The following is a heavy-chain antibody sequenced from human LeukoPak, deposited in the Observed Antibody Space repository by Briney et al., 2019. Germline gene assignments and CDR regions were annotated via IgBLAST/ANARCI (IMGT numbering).Heavy chain of an antibody. J-gene: IGHJ4*02. CDR2: IKSKTDGGTT. D-gene: IGHD2-2*01. CDR1: GFTFSNAW. CDR3: TTKPPPATIDY. Sequence: GGSLRLSCAASGFTFSNAWMSWVRQAPGKGLEWVGRIKSKTDGGTTDYAAPVKGRFTISRDDSKNTLYLQMNSLKTEDTAAYYCTTKPPPATIDYWGQGTLVTVSS. V-gene: IGHV3-15*01.